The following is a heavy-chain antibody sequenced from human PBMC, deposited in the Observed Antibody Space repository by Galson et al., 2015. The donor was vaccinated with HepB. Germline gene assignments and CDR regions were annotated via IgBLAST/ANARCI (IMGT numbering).Heavy chain of an antibody. V-gene: IGHV3-30*18. CDR1: GFTFSSYG. CDR2: ISYDGSNK. Sequence: SLRLSCAASGFTFSSYGMHWVRQAPGKGLEWVAVISYDGSNKYYADSVKGRFTISRDNSKNTLYLQMNSLRAEDTAVYHCAKGLRYCSSTSCYIRTDAFDIWGQGTMVTVSS. CDR3: AKGLRYCSSTSCYIRTDAFDI. J-gene: IGHJ3*02. D-gene: IGHD2-2*02.